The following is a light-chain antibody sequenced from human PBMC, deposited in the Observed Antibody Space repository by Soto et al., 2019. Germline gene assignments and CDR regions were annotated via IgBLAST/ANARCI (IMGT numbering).Light chain of an antibody. V-gene: IGKV3D-20*02. CDR3: QQRSNWPPT. J-gene: IGKJ1*01. Sequence: EIVLTQSPATLSLSPGERATLSCWSSQSLSSTYLAWYQKKPGQAPRLLIYGASSRTTGIPDRFSGSVSGTDFTLTISRLEPEDFAVYYCQQRSNWPPTFGQGTKVDIK. CDR1: QSLSSTY. CDR2: GAS.